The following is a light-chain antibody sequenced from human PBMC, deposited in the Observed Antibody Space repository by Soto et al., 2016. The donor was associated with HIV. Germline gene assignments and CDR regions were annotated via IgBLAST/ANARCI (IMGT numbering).Light chain of an antibody. CDR2: TTS. V-gene: IGKV1-39*01. CDR1: QTIRKY. J-gene: IGKJ4*01. CDR3: QQSYTTPLT. Sequence: DIQMTQSPSSLSAPVGDRVIITCRASQTIRKYLNWYQQKPGKAPVLLISTTSSLQSGVASRFSGSGSGAEFTLTISNLQPEDFATYYCQQSYTTPLTFGGGTKVEIK.